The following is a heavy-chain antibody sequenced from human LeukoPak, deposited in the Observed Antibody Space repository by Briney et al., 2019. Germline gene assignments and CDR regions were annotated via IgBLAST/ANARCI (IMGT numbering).Heavy chain of an antibody. D-gene: IGHD2-2*01. Sequence: SETLSLTCTVSGGSISSYYWSWIRQPAGKGLEWIGRIYTSGSTNYNPSLKSRVTMSVDTSKNQFSPKLSSVTAADTAVYYCARGLVPGAVVGFDPWGQGTLVTVSS. CDR1: GGSISSYY. CDR3: ARGLVPGAVVGFDP. V-gene: IGHV4-4*07. CDR2: IYTSGST. J-gene: IGHJ5*02.